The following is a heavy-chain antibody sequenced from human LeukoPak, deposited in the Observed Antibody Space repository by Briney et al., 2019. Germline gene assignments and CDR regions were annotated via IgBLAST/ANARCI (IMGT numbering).Heavy chain of an antibody. CDR2: IKQDGSEK. V-gene: IGHV3-7*01. CDR1: GFTFSSYW. D-gene: IGHD3-3*01. CDR3: ARFASLRFLEWLFVDY. Sequence: GGSLRLSCAASGFTFSSYWMSWVRQAPGKGLEWVATIKQDGSEKYYVDSVKGRFTISRDNAKNSLYLQMNSLSAEDTAVYYCARFASLRFLEWLFVDYWRQGTLVTVSS. J-gene: IGHJ4*02.